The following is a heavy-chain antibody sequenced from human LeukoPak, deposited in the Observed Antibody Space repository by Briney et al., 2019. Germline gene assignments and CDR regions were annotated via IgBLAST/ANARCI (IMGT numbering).Heavy chain of an antibody. CDR2: IIPIFGTA. CDR1: GYTFTDYY. CDR3: ARSLRAVVVAASWFDP. V-gene: IGHV1-69*13. D-gene: IGHD2-15*01. J-gene: IGHJ5*02. Sequence: SVKVSCKASGYTFTDYYMHWVRQAPGQGLEWMGGIIPIFGTANYARKFQGRVTITADGSTSTAYMELSSLRSEDTAVYYCARSLRAVVVAASWFDPWGQGTLVTVSS.